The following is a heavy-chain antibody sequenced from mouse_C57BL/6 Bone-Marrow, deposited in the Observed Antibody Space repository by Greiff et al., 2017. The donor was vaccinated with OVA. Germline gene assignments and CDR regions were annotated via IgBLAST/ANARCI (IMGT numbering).Heavy chain of an antibody. CDR2: IDPSDSYT. Sequence: QVQLQQPGAELVKPGASVKLSCKASGYTFTSYWMQWVKQRPGQGLEWIGEIDPSDSYTNYNQKFKGKATLTVDTSSSTAYMQLNSLTSEDSAVYYCATTTAGYWGQGTTLTVSS. D-gene: IGHD5-5*01. V-gene: IGHV1-50*01. CDR3: ATTTAGY. CDR1: GYTFTSYW. J-gene: IGHJ2*01.